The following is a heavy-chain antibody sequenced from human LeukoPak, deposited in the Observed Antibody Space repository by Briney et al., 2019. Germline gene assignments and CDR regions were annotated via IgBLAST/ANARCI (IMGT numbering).Heavy chain of an antibody. CDR1: GGSISSGGYY. J-gene: IGHJ6*02. Sequence: PSETLSLTCTVSGGSISSGGYYWSWIRQHPGKGLEWIGYIYYSGSTYYNPSLKSRVTMSVDTSKNQFSLKLSSVTAADTAVYYCASLVVDHYGMDVWGQGTTVTVSS. V-gene: IGHV4-31*03. CDR3: ASLVVDHYGMDV. CDR2: IYYSGST. D-gene: IGHD2-15*01.